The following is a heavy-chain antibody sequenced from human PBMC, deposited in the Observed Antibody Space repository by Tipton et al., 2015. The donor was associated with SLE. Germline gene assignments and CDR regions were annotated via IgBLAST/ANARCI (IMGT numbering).Heavy chain of an antibody. D-gene: IGHD6-6*01. Sequence: VQLVQSGGGLAQPGGSLRLSCAASGFSFSNCEMNWVRQAPGKGPEWVAFISSSGISTYYADSVKGRFAISRDNADYSLYLQMNTLRAEDTAVYYCAGLIAADNTYAFEIWGKGTRVTVSS. CDR3: AGLIAADNTYAFEI. CDR2: ISSSGIST. J-gene: IGHJ3*02. V-gene: IGHV3-48*03. CDR1: GFSFSNCE.